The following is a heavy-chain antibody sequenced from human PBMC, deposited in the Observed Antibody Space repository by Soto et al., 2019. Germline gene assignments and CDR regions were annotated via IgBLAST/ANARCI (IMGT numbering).Heavy chain of an antibody. CDR2: IWYDGSNK. Sequence: HPGGSLRLSCAASGFTFSSYGMHWVRQAPGKGLEWVAVIWYDGSNKYYADSVKGRFTISRDNSKNTLYLQMNSLRAEDTAVYYCARNIRALYYGDYVDHYYYYYGMDVWGQGTTVTVSS. CDR1: GFTFSSYG. V-gene: IGHV3-33*01. D-gene: IGHD4-17*01. J-gene: IGHJ6*02. CDR3: ARNIRALYYGDYVDHYYYYYGMDV.